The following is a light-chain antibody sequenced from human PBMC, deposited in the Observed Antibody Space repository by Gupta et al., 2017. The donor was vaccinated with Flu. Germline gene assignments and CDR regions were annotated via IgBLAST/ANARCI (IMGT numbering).Light chain of an antibody. J-gene: IGKJ1*01. CDR1: QSGSSRY. Sequence: DIVLTQSPGTLSLSPGERDTLSCRASQSGSSRYLVWYQQRTGQAPRLLIYGASSRANGIPDRCSGSGSGTEFTLTISRLGPEEFAVYYCQQDGSSPWTFGQGTKVEIK. CDR3: QQDGSSPWT. V-gene: IGKV3-20*01. CDR2: GAS.